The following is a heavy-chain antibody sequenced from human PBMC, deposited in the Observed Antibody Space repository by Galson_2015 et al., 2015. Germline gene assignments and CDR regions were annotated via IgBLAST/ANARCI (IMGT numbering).Heavy chain of an antibody. CDR1: GFSLNTSGEG. V-gene: IGHV2-5*01. J-gene: IGHJ4*02. CDR3: AHRRCSGGSCHNTFDY. D-gene: IGHD2-15*01. Sequence: PALVKPTQPLTLTCTFSGFSLNTSGEGVGWIRQPPGKALEWLTLIYWNDDKRYSPSLKSRLTVTKGTSKNQVVLIMTNMDPVDTATYYCAHRRCSGGSCHNTFDYWGQGTLVTVSS. CDR2: IYWNDDK.